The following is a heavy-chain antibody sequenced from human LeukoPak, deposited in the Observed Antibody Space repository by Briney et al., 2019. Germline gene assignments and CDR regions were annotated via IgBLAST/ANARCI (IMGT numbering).Heavy chain of an antibody. J-gene: IGHJ4*02. CDR1: GYTFTSYY. Sequence: ASVKVSCKASGYTFTSYYIHWVRQAPGQGLEWMGIINPGAGTTNYAQNFQGRVTITRDTSTSTVYMDLSSLTSGDTAVYYCARAGTAWDYWGPGTLVTVSS. CDR3: ARAGTAWDY. V-gene: IGHV1-46*01. D-gene: IGHD3-10*01. CDR2: INPGAGTT.